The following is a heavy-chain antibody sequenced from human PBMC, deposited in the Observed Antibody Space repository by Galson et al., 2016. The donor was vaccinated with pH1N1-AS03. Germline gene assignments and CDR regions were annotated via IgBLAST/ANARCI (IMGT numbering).Heavy chain of an antibody. CDR3: AKYVFGLIWHYMDV. D-gene: IGHD2-21*02. J-gene: IGHJ6*03. CDR2: IDWNSDTV. Sequence: SLRLSCAGSGFTFDAYAMHWVRQAPGKGLEWVSGIDWNSDTVDYTDSVKGRFTISRDNAKNSLYLQMNSLRTEDTAFYYCAKYVFGLIWHYMDVWGKGTTVTVSS. CDR1: GFTFDAYA. V-gene: IGHV3-9*01.